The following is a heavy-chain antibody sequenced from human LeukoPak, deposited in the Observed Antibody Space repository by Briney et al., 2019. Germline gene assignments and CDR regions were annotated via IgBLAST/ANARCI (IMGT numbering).Heavy chain of an antibody. CDR3: AKDENIVATTDFDY. CDR1: GFTFSNYA. J-gene: IGHJ4*02. D-gene: IGHD5-12*01. Sequence: GGSLRLSCAASGFTFSNYAIHWVRQAPGKGLEWVSIVGGSGVKTYYADSVKGRFTISRDNSKNTVYLQMNSLRAEDTAVYYCAKDENIVATTDFDYWGQGTLVTVSS. V-gene: IGHV3-23*01. CDR2: VGGSGVKT.